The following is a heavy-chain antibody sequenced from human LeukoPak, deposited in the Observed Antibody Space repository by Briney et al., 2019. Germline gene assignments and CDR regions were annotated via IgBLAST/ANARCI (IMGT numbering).Heavy chain of an antibody. CDR3: GASAAGSPADAFDI. Sequence: GGSLRLSCAASGFTFSSYEMNWVRQAPGKGLEWVSYISSSGSTIYYADSVKGRFTISRDNAKNSLYLQMNSLRAEDTAVYYCGASAAGSPADAFDIWGQGTMVTVSS. V-gene: IGHV3-48*03. CDR1: GFTFSSYE. J-gene: IGHJ3*02. D-gene: IGHD6-13*01. CDR2: ISSSGSTI.